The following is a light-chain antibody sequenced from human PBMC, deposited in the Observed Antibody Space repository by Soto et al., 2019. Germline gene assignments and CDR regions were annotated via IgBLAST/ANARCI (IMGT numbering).Light chain of an antibody. J-gene: IGKJ1*01. CDR3: QQYGSSPPWT. Sequence: DTVLTQSPGTLSLSPGERATPSCRASQSVSSSYLAWYQQKPGQAPRLLIYGASSRATGIPDRFSGSGSGTDFTLTISRLEPEDFAVYYCQQYGSSPPWTFGQGTKVDI. CDR1: QSVSSSY. CDR2: GAS. V-gene: IGKV3-20*01.